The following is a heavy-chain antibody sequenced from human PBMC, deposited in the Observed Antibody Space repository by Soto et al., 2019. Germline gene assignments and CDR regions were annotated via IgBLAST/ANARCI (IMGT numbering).Heavy chain of an antibody. CDR1: GYTFTSYG. J-gene: IGHJ3*02. CDR3: ARGRPVTGDAFDI. CDR2: ISAYNGNT. D-gene: IGHD2-21*02. V-gene: IGHV1-18*01. Sequence: ASVKVSCKASGYTFTSYGISWVRQAPGQGLEWMGWISAYNGNTNYAQKLQGRVTMTTNTSTSTAYMELSSLRSEDTAVYYCARGRPVTGDAFDIWGQGTMVTVSS.